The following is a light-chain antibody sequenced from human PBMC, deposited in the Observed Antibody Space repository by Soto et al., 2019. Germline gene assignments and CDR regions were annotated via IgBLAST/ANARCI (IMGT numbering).Light chain of an antibody. J-gene: IGLJ2*01. Sequence: QSALTQPASVSGSPGQSITISCTGTSSDVGGYDYVSWYQQHPGEVPKLMIFDVSNRPSGVSNRFSGSKSGNTASLTISGLQAEDEADYFCTSHTSSGPVVFGGGTQLTVL. V-gene: IGLV2-14*03. CDR1: SSDVGGYDY. CDR2: DVS. CDR3: TSHTSSGPVV.